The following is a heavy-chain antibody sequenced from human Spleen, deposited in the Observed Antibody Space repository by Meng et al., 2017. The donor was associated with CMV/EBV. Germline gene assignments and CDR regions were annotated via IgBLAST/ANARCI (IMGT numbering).Heavy chain of an antibody. Sequence: SETLSLTCAVYGGSFSGYYWSWIRQPPGKGLEWIGYIYYSGSTNYNPSLKSRVTISVDTSKTQFSLKLTSVTAADTAVYYCARDGGLYTMDVWGQGTTVTVSS. CDR3: ARDGGLYTMDV. CDR2: IYYSGST. V-gene: IGHV4-59*01. J-gene: IGHJ6*02. D-gene: IGHD4-23*01. CDR1: GGSFSGYY.